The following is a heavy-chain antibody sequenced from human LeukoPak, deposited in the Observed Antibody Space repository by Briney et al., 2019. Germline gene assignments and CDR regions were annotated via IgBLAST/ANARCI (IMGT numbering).Heavy chain of an antibody. V-gene: IGHV3-48*03. CDR2: ISSSDSTI. D-gene: IGHD3-22*01. CDR1: GFSFSSYE. CDR3: ARAVSRIVGVYFDC. Sequence: GGSLRLSCAASGFSFSSYEMSWVRQAPGKGLEWISYISSSDSTIYYADSVKGRFTISRDNAKNSLYLQMNNLRAEDTAVYYCARAVSRIVGVYFDCWGQGTLVTVSS. J-gene: IGHJ4*02.